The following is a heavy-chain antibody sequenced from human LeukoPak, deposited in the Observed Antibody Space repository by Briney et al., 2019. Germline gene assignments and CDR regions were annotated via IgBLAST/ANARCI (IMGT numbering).Heavy chain of an antibody. V-gene: IGHV1-2*02. Sequence: ASVKVSCKASGYTFAGYYMHWVRPAPGQGLEWMGWINPNSGGTNYAQKFQGRVTMTRDTSISTAYMELSRLRSDDTAVYYCARMSPPELTDAFDIWGQGTMVTVSS. D-gene: IGHD3-10*01. CDR1: GYTFAGYY. CDR2: INPNSGGT. J-gene: IGHJ3*02. CDR3: ARMSPPELTDAFDI.